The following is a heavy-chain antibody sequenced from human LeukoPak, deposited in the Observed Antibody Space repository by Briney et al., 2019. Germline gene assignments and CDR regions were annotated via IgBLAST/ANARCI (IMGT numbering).Heavy chain of an antibody. CDR1: RYTFTSYD. D-gene: IGHD7-27*01. CDR3: ARGPPNWGFDY. CDR2: MSPNNGNT. Sequence: ASVKVSCKASRYTFTSYDVNWVRQATGQGLEWMGWMSPNNGNTGYAQKFQGRVTMTRNTSISTVYMELSSLRSEDTAVYYCARGPPNWGFDYWGQGTLVTVSS. V-gene: IGHV1-8*01. J-gene: IGHJ4*02.